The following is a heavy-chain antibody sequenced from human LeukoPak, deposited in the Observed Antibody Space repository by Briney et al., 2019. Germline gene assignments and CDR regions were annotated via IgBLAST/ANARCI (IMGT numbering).Heavy chain of an antibody. CDR3: VKDDGTYYFDS. V-gene: IGHV3-30*02. Sequence: GGSLRLSCKASGFTSSSYGMHWVRQAPGKGLQWVAFTRYDGSNKDYADFVNGRFTISRDNSEDMLYLEMNSLSPEDTAVYYCVKDDGTYYFDSWGRGTLVTVST. D-gene: IGHD2-21*01. CDR1: GFTSSSYG. J-gene: IGHJ4*02. CDR2: TRYDGSNK.